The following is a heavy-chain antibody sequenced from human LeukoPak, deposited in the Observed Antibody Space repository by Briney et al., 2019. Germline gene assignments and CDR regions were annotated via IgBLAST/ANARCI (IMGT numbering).Heavy chain of an antibody. CDR1: GGSISSYY. V-gene: IGHV4-59*01. D-gene: IGHD2/OR15-2a*01. J-gene: IGHJ4*02. CDR2: IYYSGST. Sequence: SETLSLTCTVSGGSISSYYWSWIRQPPGKGLEWIGYIYYSGSTNYNPFLKSRVTISVDTSKNQFSLKLSSVTAADTAVYYCARDVTRVLDYWGQGTLVTVSS. CDR3: ARDVTRVLDY.